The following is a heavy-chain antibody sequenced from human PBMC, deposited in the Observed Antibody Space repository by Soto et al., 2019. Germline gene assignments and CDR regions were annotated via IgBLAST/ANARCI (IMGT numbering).Heavy chain of an antibody. D-gene: IGHD1-26*01. CDR1: GVTFSSYA. CDR3: ARDNRELLSFDY. J-gene: IGHJ4*02. V-gene: IGHV1-69*13. CDR2: IIPIFGTA. Sequence: AVKVSCKASGVTFSSYAISWVRQAPGQGLEWMGGIIPIFGTANYAQKFQGRVTITADESTSTAYMELSSLRSEGTAVYYCARDNRELLSFDYWGQGTLVTVSS.